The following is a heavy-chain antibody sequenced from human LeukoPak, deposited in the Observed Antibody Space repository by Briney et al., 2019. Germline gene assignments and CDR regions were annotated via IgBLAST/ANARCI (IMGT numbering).Heavy chain of an antibody. Sequence: GGSLRLSCAASGFTFSSYWMHWVRQAPGKGLVWVSCINSDGSSTSYADSVKGRFTISRDNAKNTLYLQMNSLRAEDTAVYYCARVKQWLVHYYFDYWGQGTLVTVSS. CDR1: GFTFSSYW. J-gene: IGHJ4*02. CDR2: INSDGSST. CDR3: ARVKQWLVHYYFDY. D-gene: IGHD6-19*01. V-gene: IGHV3-74*01.